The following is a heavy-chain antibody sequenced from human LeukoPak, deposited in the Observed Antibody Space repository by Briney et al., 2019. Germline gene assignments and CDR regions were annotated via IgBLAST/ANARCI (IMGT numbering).Heavy chain of an antibody. V-gene: IGHV4-39*01. CDR1: GVSMTSSDYY. Sequence: SETLSLTCSVSGVSMTSSDYYWGGMRQPRGRGVEGSVSIYSRATNYYNPSLNSPVTISVDTSSNQVSLKMSSVTAADTAVYYCARSLITSGYAPQEFDFWGQGTLVTVSS. CDR2: IYSRATN. D-gene: IGHD5-12*01. J-gene: IGHJ4*02. CDR3: ARSLITSGYAPQEFDF.